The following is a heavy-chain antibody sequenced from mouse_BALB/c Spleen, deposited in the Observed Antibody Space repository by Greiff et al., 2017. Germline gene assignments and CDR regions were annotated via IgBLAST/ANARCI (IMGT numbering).Heavy chain of an antibody. CDR3: ARSNDRDDTAY. D-gene: IGHD2-14*01. V-gene: IGHV1-54*01. CDR2: INPGSGGT. CDR1: GYAFTNYL. Sequence: QVQLKQSGAELVRPGTSVKVSCTASGYAFTNYLIEWVKQRPGQGLEWIGVINPGSGGTNYNEKFKGKATLTADKSSSTAYMQLSSLTSDDSAVYCGARSNDRDDTAYWGQGTLGTVSA. J-gene: IGHJ3*01.